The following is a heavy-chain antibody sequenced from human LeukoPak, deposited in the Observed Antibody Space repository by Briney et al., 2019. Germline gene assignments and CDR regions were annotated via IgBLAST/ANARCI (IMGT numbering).Heavy chain of an antibody. D-gene: IGHD5-24*01. CDR2: ISAYNGNT. CDR1: GYTFTGYG. CDR3: ARKEMATIAAAY. Sequence: ASVKVSCKASGYTFTGYGISWVRQAPGQGLEWMGWISAYNGNTNYAQKLQGRVTMTTDTSTSTAYMELSRLRSDDTAVYYCARKEMATIAAAYWGQGTLVTVSS. J-gene: IGHJ4*02. V-gene: IGHV1-18*01.